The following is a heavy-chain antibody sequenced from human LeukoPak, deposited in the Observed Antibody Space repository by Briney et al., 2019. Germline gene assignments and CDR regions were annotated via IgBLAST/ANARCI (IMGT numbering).Heavy chain of an antibody. J-gene: IGHJ6*03. CDR2: ISAYNGNT. Sequence: ASVKVSCKASGGTFSSYAISWVRQAPGQGLEWMGWISAYNGNTNYAQKLQGRVTMTTDTSTSTAYMELRSLRSDDTAVYYCARDPQQWLVRDYYYYMDVWGKGTTVTVSS. V-gene: IGHV1-18*01. CDR3: ARDPQQWLVRDYYYYMDV. D-gene: IGHD6-19*01. CDR1: GGTFSSYA.